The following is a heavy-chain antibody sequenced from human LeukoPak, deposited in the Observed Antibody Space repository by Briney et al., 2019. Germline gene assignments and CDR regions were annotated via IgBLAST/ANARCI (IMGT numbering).Heavy chain of an antibody. CDR1: GFSFSSFE. J-gene: IGHJ4*02. Sequence: GGSLRLSCVVSGFSFSSFEMNWVRQAPGKGLEWVSYISSSSITLYADSVKGRFTISGDNARDSLYLQMNSLRAEDTAVYYCARSLSGYITDPFFDQWGQGALVTVSS. V-gene: IGHV3-48*03. CDR2: ISSSSIT. D-gene: IGHD5-12*01. CDR3: ARSLSGYITDPFFDQ.